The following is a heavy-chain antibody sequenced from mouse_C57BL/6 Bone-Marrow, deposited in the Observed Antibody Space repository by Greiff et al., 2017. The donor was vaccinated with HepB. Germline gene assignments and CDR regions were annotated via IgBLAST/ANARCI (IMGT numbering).Heavy chain of an antibody. V-gene: IGHV1-47*01. CDR3: ARRNYYGSSYDWYFDV. CDR2: FHPYNDDT. J-gene: IGHJ1*03. CDR1: GYTFTTYP. D-gene: IGHD1-1*01. Sequence: QVQLQQSGAELVKPVASVKMSCKASGYTFTTYPIEWMKQNHGKSLEWIGNFHPYNDDTKYNEKFKGKATLTVEKSSSTVYLELSRLTSDDSAVYYCARRNYYGSSYDWYFDVWGTGTTVTVSS.